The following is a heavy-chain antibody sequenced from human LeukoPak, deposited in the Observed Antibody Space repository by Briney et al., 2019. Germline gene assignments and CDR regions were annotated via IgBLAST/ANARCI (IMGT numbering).Heavy chain of an antibody. CDR2: FDPEDGET. Sequence: ASVKVSCKVSGYTLTELSMHWVRQAPGKGLEWMGGFDPEDGETIYAHKFQGRVNMTEDKSTDTAYMELSSLRSEDTAVYYCATSPGSGWSYYYYYMDVWGKGTTVTVSS. CDR3: ATSPGSGWSYYYYYMDV. D-gene: IGHD6-19*01. V-gene: IGHV1-24*01. CDR1: GYTLTELS. J-gene: IGHJ6*03.